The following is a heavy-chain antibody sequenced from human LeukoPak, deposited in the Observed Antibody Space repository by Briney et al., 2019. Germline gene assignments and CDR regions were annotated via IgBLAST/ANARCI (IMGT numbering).Heavy chain of an antibody. CDR1: GGSISSYY. CDR2: IKGIGPTT. D-gene: IGHD3-16*01. V-gene: IGHV3-11*04. J-gene: IGHJ6*03. CDR3: ARAGELRYMDV. Sequence: LTCTVSGGSISSYYWSWIRQAPGKGLEWVSTIKGIGPTTYYADSLKGRFTISRDNAKNSLFLQMSSLRADDTAIYYCARAGELRYMDVWGKGTAVTVSS.